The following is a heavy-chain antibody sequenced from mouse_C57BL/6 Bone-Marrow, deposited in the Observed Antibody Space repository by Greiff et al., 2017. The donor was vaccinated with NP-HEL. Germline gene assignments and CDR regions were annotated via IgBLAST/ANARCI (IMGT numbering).Heavy chain of an antibody. D-gene: IGHD2-3*01. CDR3: AREHDGYYGYFDY. J-gene: IGHJ2*01. V-gene: IGHV5-6*01. Sequence: EVQLQESGGDLVKPGGSLKLSCAASGFTFSSYGMSWVRQTPDKRLEWVATISSGGSYTYYPDSVKGRFTISRDNAKNTLYLQMSSLKSEDTAMYYCAREHDGYYGYFDYWGQGTTLTVSS. CDR2: ISSGGSYT. CDR1: GFTFSSYG.